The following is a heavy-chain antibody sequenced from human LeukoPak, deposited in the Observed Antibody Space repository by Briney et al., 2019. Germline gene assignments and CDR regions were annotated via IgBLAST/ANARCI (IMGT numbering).Heavy chain of an antibody. CDR2: IIPIFGTA. CDR3: ARGPSDGAGYYYYYYMDV. V-gene: IGHV1-69*05. J-gene: IGHJ6*03. CDR1: GGTFSSHA. D-gene: IGHD1-26*01. Sequence: ASVKVSCKASGGTFSSHAISWVRQAPGQGLEWMGGIIPIFGTANYAQKFQGRVTITTDESTSTAYMELSSLRSEDTAVYYCARGPSDGAGYYYYYYMDVWGKGTTVTVSS.